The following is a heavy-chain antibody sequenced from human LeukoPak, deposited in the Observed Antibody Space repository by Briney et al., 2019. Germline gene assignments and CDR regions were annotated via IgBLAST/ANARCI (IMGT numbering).Heavy chain of an antibody. Sequence: GASVTVSCKASGYSFSSYGITWVRQAPGQGLEWMGWISAYNGNTHYAQNLQGRVTMTTDTSTSTAYMELRTLTSDDTAVYYCARGYKPPDFDYWGQGTLVTVSS. D-gene: IGHD1-14*01. CDR2: ISAYNGNT. CDR1: GYSFSSYG. V-gene: IGHV1-18*01. J-gene: IGHJ4*02. CDR3: ARGYKPPDFDY.